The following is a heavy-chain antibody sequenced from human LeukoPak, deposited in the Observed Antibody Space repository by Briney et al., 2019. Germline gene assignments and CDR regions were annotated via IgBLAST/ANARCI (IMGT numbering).Heavy chain of an antibody. CDR1: GGSINGHY. V-gene: IGHV4-59*11. Sequence: SETLSLTCTVSGGSINGHYWSWIRQPPGKELEWIGYIYSSGSTNYNPSLKGRVTMSVDTSKNQFSLKLSSVTAADTAVYYCARDGHGDYDYYYHYMDVWGKGTTATVSS. J-gene: IGHJ6*03. CDR3: ARDGHGDYDYYYHYMDV. CDR2: IYSSGST. D-gene: IGHD4-17*01.